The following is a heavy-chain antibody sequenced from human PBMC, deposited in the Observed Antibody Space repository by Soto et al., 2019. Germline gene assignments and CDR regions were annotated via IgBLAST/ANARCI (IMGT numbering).Heavy chain of an antibody. Sequence: GASVKVSCKASGYTFTSYGISWVRQAPGQGLEWMGWISAYNGNTNYAQKLQGRVTMTTDTSTSTAYMELRSLRSDDTAVYYCARSPRAAIRGWFDPWGQGTLVTSPQ. D-gene: IGHD2-21*02. CDR1: GYTFTSYG. CDR3: ARSPRAAIRGWFDP. J-gene: IGHJ5*02. CDR2: ISAYNGNT. V-gene: IGHV1-18*04.